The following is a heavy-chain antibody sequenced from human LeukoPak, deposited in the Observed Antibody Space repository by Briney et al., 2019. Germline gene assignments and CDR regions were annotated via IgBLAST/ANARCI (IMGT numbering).Heavy chain of an antibody. Sequence: SVKVSCKASGGTFISYAISWVRQAPGQGLEWMGGIIPIFGRANYAQKFQGRVTITADESTSTAYMELSSLRSEDTAVYYCARYPDIVVVPAAVAHYYYYGMDVWGQGTTVTVSS. V-gene: IGHV1-69*13. D-gene: IGHD2-2*01. CDR1: GGTFISYA. J-gene: IGHJ6*02. CDR2: IIPIFGRA. CDR3: ARYPDIVVVPAAVAHYYYYGMDV.